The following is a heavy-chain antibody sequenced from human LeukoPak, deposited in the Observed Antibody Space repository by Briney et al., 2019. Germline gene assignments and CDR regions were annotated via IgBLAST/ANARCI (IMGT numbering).Heavy chain of an antibody. D-gene: IGHD3-10*01. CDR2: INPNSGGT. Sequence: ASVKVSCKASGYTFTGYYMHWVRQAPGQGLEWMGWINPNSGGTNYAQKFQGRVTMTRDTSISTAYMELSRLRSDDTAVYYCARVRGVITNYYYYYYMDVWGKGTTVTVSS. J-gene: IGHJ6*03. CDR3: ARVRGVITNYYYYYYMDV. CDR1: GYTFTGYY. V-gene: IGHV1-2*02.